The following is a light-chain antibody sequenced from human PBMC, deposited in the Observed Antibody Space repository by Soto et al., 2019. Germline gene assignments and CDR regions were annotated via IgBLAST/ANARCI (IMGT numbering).Light chain of an antibody. V-gene: IGKV3-11*01. CDR2: DAS. J-gene: IGKJ4*01. CDR1: QSVSSY. Sequence: EIVLTQSPATLSLFPGERATLSCRASQSVSSYLAWYQQKPGQAPRLLIYDASNRATGIPARFSGSGSGTDFTLTISILEPEDFAVYYCQQRSNWPHTFGGGTKVAIK. CDR3: QQRSNWPHT.